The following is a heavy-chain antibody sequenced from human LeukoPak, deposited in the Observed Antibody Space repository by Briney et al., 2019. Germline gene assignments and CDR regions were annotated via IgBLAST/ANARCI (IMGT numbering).Heavy chain of an antibody. Sequence: GGSLRLSCAASGFTFSSYSMNWVRQAPGKGLEWVSTISSSTGYIYYADSVKGRFTISRDNAKNPLYLQMNSLRAEDTAVYYCARDRTPAGSIFDYWGQGTLVTVSS. CDR3: ARDRTPAGSIFDY. V-gene: IGHV3-21*01. CDR1: GFTFSSYS. D-gene: IGHD2-2*01. J-gene: IGHJ4*02. CDR2: ISSSTGYI.